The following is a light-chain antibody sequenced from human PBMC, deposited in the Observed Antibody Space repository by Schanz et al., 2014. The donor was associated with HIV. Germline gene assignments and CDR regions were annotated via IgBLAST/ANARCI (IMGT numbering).Light chain of an antibody. CDR3: ASYAGNNRVV. CDR2: DVS. CDR1: TSDVGGHNY. J-gene: IGLJ2*01. Sequence: QSALTQPASVSGSPGQSITITCTGTTSDVGGHNYPPRYQQQPGKAPKLMIYDVSDRPSGVPDRFSGYKSGNTASLTVSVLQAEDEADYYCASYAGNNRVVFGGGTKLTVL. V-gene: IGLV2-8*01.